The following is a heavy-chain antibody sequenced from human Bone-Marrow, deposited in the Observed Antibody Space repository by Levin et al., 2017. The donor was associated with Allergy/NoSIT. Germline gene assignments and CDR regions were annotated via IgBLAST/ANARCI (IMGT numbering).Heavy chain of an antibody. Sequence: SQTLSLTCTVSGGSVRSGSYYWRWIRQPPGKGLEWIGYIYYSGSTNYNPSLKSRVTISVDTSKNQFSLKLSSVTAADTAVYYCARHRGDIAARPDYWGQGTLVTVSS. CDR3: ARHRGDIAARPDY. J-gene: IGHJ4*02. CDR2: IYYSGST. CDR1: GGSVRSGSYY. V-gene: IGHV4-61*01. D-gene: IGHD6-6*01.